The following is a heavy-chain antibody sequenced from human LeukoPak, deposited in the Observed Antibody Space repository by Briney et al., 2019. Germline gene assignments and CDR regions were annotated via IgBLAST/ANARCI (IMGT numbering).Heavy chain of an antibody. CDR3: ARIGYSSSSEDY. CDR2: IKEDGSQK. Sequence: PGGSLRLSCAASGFTFSNYWMSWVRQAPGKGLEWVANIKEDGSQKYYVDSVKGRFTISRDNAKNSVYLQMNSLRAEDTSVYYCARIGYSSSSEDYWGQGTLVTVSS. D-gene: IGHD6-6*01. CDR1: GFTFSNYW. J-gene: IGHJ4*02. V-gene: IGHV3-7*01.